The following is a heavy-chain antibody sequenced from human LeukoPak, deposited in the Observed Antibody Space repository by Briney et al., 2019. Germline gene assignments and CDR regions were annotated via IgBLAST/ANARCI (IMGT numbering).Heavy chain of an antibody. Sequence: PGGSLKPSCAASGFTFSGSAMHWVRQASGKGLEWVGHIRSKANSYATAYAASVKGRFTISRDDSKNTAYLQMNSLKTEDTAVYYCTPIGYCSSTSCSDAFDIWGQGTMVTVSS. D-gene: IGHD2-2*01. CDR3: TPIGYCSSTSCSDAFDI. V-gene: IGHV3-73*01. CDR1: GFTFSGSA. CDR2: IRSKANSYAT. J-gene: IGHJ3*02.